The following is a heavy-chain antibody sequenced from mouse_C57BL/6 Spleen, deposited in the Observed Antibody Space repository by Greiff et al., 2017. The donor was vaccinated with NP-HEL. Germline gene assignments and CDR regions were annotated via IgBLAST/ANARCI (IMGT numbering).Heavy chain of an antibody. D-gene: IGHD1-1*01. Sequence: QVQLQQPGAELVKPGASVKLSCKASGYTFTSYWMHWVKQRPGQGLEWIGMIHPNSGSTNYNEKFKSKATLTVDKSSSTAYMQLSSLTSEDSAVYYCARDPVITTVVAPYAMDYWGQGTSVTVSS. V-gene: IGHV1-64*01. J-gene: IGHJ4*01. CDR1: GYTFTSYW. CDR3: ARDPVITTVVAPYAMDY. CDR2: IHPNSGST.